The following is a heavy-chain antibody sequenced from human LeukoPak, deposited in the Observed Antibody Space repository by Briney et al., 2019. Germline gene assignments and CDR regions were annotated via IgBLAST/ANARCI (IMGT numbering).Heavy chain of an antibody. CDR1: GYTFRIYG. Sequence: ASVTVSCTASGYTFRIYGFSWVRQAPGQGLEWMGWISPYNGNTNYAQRFQGRVTMTTDTSTSTAYMELRSLRFDDTAVYYCARDGGYFDYWGRGTLVTVSS. V-gene: IGHV1-18*01. J-gene: IGHJ4*02. CDR2: ISPYNGNT. CDR3: ARDGGYFDY.